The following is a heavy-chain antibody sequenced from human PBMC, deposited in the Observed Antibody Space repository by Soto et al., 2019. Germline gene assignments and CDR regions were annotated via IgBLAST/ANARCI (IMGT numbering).Heavy chain of an antibody. CDR3: ASSSSSNFDGRIDPHYWYFDL. J-gene: IGHJ2*01. D-gene: IGHD6-13*01. Sequence: EVQLVESGGGLVQPGGSLRLSCAASGFTFSDHYMDWVRQAPGKGLEWVGRTRNKANSYTTEYAASVKGRFTISRDDSKNSLYLQMNSLKTEDTAVYYCASSSSSNFDGRIDPHYWYFDLWGRGTLVTVSS. CDR1: GFTFSDHY. V-gene: IGHV3-72*01. CDR2: TRNKANSYTT.